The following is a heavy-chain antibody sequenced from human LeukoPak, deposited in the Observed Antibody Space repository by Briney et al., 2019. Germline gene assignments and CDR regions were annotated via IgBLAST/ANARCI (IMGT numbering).Heavy chain of an antibody. D-gene: IGHD3-22*01. Sequence: GGSLRLSCEASGFTVSSTHMVWVRQVPGKGLEWVSVTYTGGNSYYAGSVQGRFIISRDISKNTLYLQMNNLRAEDSALYYCARGGRGSAAVVAPRSFDIWGQGTMVTVSS. CDR1: GFTVSSTH. J-gene: IGHJ3*02. V-gene: IGHV3-53*01. CDR2: TYTGGNS. CDR3: ARGGRGSAAVVAPRSFDI.